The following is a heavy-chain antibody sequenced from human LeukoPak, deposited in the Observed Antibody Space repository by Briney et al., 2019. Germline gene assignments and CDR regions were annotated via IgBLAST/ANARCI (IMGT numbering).Heavy chain of an antibody. CDR1: GYTFTSYA. D-gene: IGHD5-18*01. V-gene: IGHV1-3*01. J-gene: IGHJ4*02. CDR2: INAGNGNT. CDR3: ARVVGYSYGGDYYFDY. Sequence: GASVKVSCKASGYTFTSYAMHWVRQAPGQRLGWMGWINAGNGNTKYSQKFQGRVTITRDTSASTAYMELSSLRSEDTAVYYCARVVGYSYGGDYYFDYWGQGTLVTVSS.